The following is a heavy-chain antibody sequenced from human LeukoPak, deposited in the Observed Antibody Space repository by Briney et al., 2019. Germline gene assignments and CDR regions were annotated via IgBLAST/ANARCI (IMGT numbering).Heavy chain of an antibody. V-gene: IGHV4-59*01. D-gene: IGHD1-26*01. CDR3: ARQSGSYYAEFDY. J-gene: IGHJ4*02. CDR2: IYYSGST. Sequence: KTSETLSLTCTVSGGSISSYYWSWIRQPPGKGLEWIGYIYYSGSTDYNPSLKSRVTISVDTSKNQFSLKLSSVTAADTAVYYCARQSGSYYAEFDYWGQGTLVTVSS. CDR1: GGSISSYY.